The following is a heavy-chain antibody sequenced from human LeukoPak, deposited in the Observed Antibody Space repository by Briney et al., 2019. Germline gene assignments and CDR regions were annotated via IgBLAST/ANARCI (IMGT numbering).Heavy chain of an antibody. J-gene: IGHJ4*02. CDR1: GVSISSSSYY. Sequence: SETLSLTCTVSGVSISSSSYYWGWIRQPPGKGLEWIGSIYYSGSTYYNPSLKSRVTISVDTSKNQFSLKLSSVTAADTAVYYCARESRNSRTANSDWGQGTLVTVSS. CDR3: ARESRNSRTANSD. CDR2: IYYSGST. D-gene: IGHD2-21*02. V-gene: IGHV4-39*07.